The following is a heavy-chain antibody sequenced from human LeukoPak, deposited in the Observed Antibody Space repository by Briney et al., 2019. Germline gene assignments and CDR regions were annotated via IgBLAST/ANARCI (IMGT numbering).Heavy chain of an antibody. Sequence: GGSLRLSCVASGFPFINYWMTWVRQAPGKGLEWVAVISYDGSNKYYADSVKGRFTISRDNSKNTLYLQMNSLRAEDTAVYYCAKSSGYYTGMMYYWGQGTLVTVSS. V-gene: IGHV3-30*18. J-gene: IGHJ4*02. CDR1: GFPFINYW. D-gene: IGHD3-3*01. CDR3: AKSSGYYTGMMYY. CDR2: ISYDGSNK.